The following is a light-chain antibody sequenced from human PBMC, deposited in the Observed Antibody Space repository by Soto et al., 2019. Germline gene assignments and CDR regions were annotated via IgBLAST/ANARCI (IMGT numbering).Light chain of an antibody. V-gene: IGKV3-11*01. CDR2: DAS. Sequence: EIVLTQSPDTLSLSPGERATLSCRASQSVSGYLGWYQQKPGQAPRLLIYDASNRAYGVPSTFSGSGSGTDFTLTISSLQPEDFATYYCQQSHSIPWTFGQGTKVDIK. CDR1: QSVSGY. J-gene: IGKJ1*01. CDR3: QQSHSIPWT.